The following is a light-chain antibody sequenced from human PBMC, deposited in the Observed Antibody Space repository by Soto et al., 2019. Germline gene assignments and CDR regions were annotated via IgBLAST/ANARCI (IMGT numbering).Light chain of an antibody. CDR1: KLGDRY. J-gene: IGLJ1*01. Sequence: SYELTQPPSVSVSPGQTASINCSGDKLGDRYACWYQQKPGQSPVLVIYQNNKRPSGIPERFSGSNSGNTATLTISGTQAMDEADYYCQAWGSSTGVFGTGTKLTVL. CDR3: QAWGSSTGV. CDR2: QNN. V-gene: IGLV3-1*01.